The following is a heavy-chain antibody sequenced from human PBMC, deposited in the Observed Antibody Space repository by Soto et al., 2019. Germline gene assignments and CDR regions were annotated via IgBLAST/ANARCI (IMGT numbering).Heavy chain of an antibody. CDR3: ARDRGNMVAIFHHYYGMDV. CDR2: INPDSGDT. J-gene: IGHJ6*02. V-gene: IGHV1-2*02. Sequence: ASVKVSCKASGYTFTSYYMYWVRQAPGQGLEWMGWINPDSGDTKYAQKFQGRVTMTRDTSISTVYMELSRLKSDDTAVYYCARDRGNMVAIFHHYYGMDVWGQGTTVTVSS. CDR1: GYTFTSYY. D-gene: IGHD3-3*02.